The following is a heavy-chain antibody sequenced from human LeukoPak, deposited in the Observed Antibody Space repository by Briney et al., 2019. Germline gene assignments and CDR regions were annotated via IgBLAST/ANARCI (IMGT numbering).Heavy chain of an antibody. V-gene: IGHV4-59*08. CDR3: ARLSTGPYGLGAFDI. D-gene: IGHD1-1*01. J-gene: IGHJ3*02. Sequence: PSETLSLTCTVSGGSISNYYWNWIRQPPGKGLEWVGHISYSGSTNYNPSLKSRVTMSVDTSKNQFSLRMNSVTAADTAVYYCARLSTGPYGLGAFDIWGQGTMVTVSS. CDR2: ISYSGST. CDR1: GGSISNYY.